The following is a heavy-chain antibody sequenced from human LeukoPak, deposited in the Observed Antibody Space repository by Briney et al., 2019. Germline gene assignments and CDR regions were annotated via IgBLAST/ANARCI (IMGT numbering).Heavy chain of an antibody. D-gene: IGHD4-11*01. CDR1: GGSFSGYY. V-gene: IGHV4-34*01. Sequence: SETLSLTCAVYGGSFSGYYWSWIRQPPGKGLEWIGEINHSGSTNYNPSLKSRVTISVDTSKNQFSLKLSSVTAADTAVYYCARYSNYEQHNYYYYMDVWGRGTTVTVSS. CDR2: INHSGST. CDR3: ARYSNYEQHNYYYYMDV. J-gene: IGHJ6*03.